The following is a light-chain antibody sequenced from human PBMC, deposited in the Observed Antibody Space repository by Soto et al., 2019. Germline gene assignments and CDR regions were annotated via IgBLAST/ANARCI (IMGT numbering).Light chain of an antibody. J-gene: IGLJ2*01. V-gene: IGLV3-21*01. CDR3: QVWERSTYHVV. CDR1: KIGSKS. CDR2: YDS. Sequence: SYELTQPPSVSVAPGKTATINCGGDKIGSKSVLWYQQKPGQAPVLVIFYDSDRPSGIPERFSGSNSGNTATLTISRVEDGDEADYYCQVWERSTYHVVFGGGTKLTVL.